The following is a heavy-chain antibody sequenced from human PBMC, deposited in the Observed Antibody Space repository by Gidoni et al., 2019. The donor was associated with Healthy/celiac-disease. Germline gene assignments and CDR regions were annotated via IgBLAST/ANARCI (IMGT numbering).Heavy chain of an antibody. Sequence: QLQLQESGSGLVKPSQTLSLTCAVSGVSISRGGYSWSWIRQPPGKGLEWIGYIYHSGSTYYNPSLKSRVTISVDRSKNQFSLKLSSVTAADTAVYYCARDRREEGGYYFDYWGQGTLVTVSS. V-gene: IGHV4-30-2*01. D-gene: IGHD1-26*01. CDR1: GVSISRGGYS. CDR2: IYHSGST. CDR3: ARDRREEGGYYFDY. J-gene: IGHJ4*02.